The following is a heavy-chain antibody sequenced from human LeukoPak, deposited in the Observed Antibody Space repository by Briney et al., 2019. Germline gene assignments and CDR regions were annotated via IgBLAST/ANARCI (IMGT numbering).Heavy chain of an antibody. D-gene: IGHD3-9*01. J-gene: IGHJ4*02. Sequence: SETLSLTCTVSGGSISSSSYYWGWIRQPPGKGLEWIGSIYYSGSTYYNPSLKSRVTISVDTSKNQFSLKLSSVTAADTAVYYCARFRADYDILTGYYYFDYWGQGTLVTVSS. V-gene: IGHV4-39*01. CDR1: GGSISSSSYY. CDR3: ARFRADYDILTGYYYFDY. CDR2: IYYSGST.